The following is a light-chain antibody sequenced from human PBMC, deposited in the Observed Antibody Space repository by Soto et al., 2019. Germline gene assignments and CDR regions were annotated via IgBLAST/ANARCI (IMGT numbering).Light chain of an antibody. V-gene: IGKV1-39*01. CDR1: QSISSY. CDR2: AAS. Sequence: DIQMTQSPSSLSASVGDRVTITCRASQSISSYLNWYQQKPGKAPKLLIYAASSLQSGVPSRFSGSGSGTDFTLTISSLQPEYFATYYSQQSYSTPRTFGPGTKVDIK. CDR3: QQSYSTPRT. J-gene: IGKJ3*01.